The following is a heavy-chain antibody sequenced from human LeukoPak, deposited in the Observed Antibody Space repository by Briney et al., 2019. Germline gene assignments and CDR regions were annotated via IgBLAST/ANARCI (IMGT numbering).Heavy chain of an antibody. CDR3: ARDPWVTVYGMDV. V-gene: IGHV3-33*01. CDR1: GFTFSSYG. J-gene: IGHJ6*02. D-gene: IGHD2-21*02. Sequence: HPGGSLRLSCAASGFTFSSYGMHWVRQAPGKGLEWVAVIWYDGSNKYYADSVKGRFTISRDNSKNTLYLQMNSLRAEDTAVYYCARDPWVTVYGMDVWGQGTTVTVSS. CDR2: IWYDGSNK.